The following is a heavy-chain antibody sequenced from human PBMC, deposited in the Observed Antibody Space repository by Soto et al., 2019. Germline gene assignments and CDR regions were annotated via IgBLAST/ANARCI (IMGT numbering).Heavy chain of an antibody. J-gene: IGHJ4*02. Sequence: QLQPQESGPGLVKPSETLSLTCTVSGGSISSYYWSWIRQPPGKGLEWIGYIYYSGSTNYNPSLKSRVTISVDTSKNQFSLKLSSVTAADTAVYYCARRYGGNFDFWGQGTLVTVSS. V-gene: IGHV4-59*01. D-gene: IGHD1-26*01. CDR1: GGSISSYY. CDR3: ARRYGGNFDF. CDR2: IYYSGST.